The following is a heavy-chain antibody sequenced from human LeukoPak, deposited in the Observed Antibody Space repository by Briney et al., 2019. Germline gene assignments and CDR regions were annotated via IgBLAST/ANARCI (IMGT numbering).Heavy chain of an antibody. D-gene: IGHD4-17*01. CDR2: ILYDGSNK. Sequence: GRSMRLSCAVSGPTFSSYATHWVRPAPGKGREWVAVILYDGSNKYYADSVKGRFTISSDNSKNTLYLQMNSLRAEDTAVYYCARGYGRGSSPDYWGQGTLVTVSS. CDR1: GPTFSSYA. J-gene: IGHJ4*02. CDR3: ARGYGRGSSPDY. V-gene: IGHV3-33*01.